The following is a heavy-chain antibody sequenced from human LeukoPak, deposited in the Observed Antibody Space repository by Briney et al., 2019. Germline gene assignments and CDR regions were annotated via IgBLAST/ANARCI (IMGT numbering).Heavy chain of an antibody. J-gene: IGHJ4*02. V-gene: IGHV3-23*01. CDR2: ISGSGGST. CDR1: GFTFSSYA. D-gene: IGHD3-22*01. CDR3: AKDGGGYDTSGYYYGDY. Sequence: GGSLRLSCAASGFTFSSYAMSWVRQAPGEGLEWVSTISGSGGSTYYADSVKGRFTISRDNSKNTLYLQMNSLRAEDTAVYYCAKDGGGYDTSGYYYGDYWGQGTLLTVST.